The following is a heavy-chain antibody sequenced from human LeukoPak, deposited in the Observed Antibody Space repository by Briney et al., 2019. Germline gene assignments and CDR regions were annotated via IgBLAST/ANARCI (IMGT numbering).Heavy chain of an antibody. CDR1: GFTFSSYS. Sequence: GGSLRLSCAASGFTFSSYSMNWVRQAPGKGLEWVSSISSSSSYIYYADSVKGRFTISRDNSYNTVSLQMNGLRDEDTGVYYCAKGLKTGVGPYMGYHYYMDVWGKGATVTVSS. V-gene: IGHV3-21*04. CDR3: AKGLKTGVGPYMGYHYYMDV. CDR2: ISSSSSYI. D-gene: IGHD3-16*01. J-gene: IGHJ6*03.